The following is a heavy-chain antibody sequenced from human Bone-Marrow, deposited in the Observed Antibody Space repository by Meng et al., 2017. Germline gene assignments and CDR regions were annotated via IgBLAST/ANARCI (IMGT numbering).Heavy chain of an antibody. J-gene: IGHJ4*02. Sequence: FGPTLVKPTQTLTLTCTFSGFSLSTSGVGVGWIRQPPGKALEWLALIYWNDDKRYSPSLKSRLTITKDTSKNQVVLTMTNMDPVDTATYYCAHRFKRLRWEYFDYWGQGTLVTVSS. CDR2: IYWNDDK. V-gene: IGHV2-5*01. CDR3: AHRFKRLRWEYFDY. CDR1: GFSLSTSGVG. D-gene: IGHD4-23*01.